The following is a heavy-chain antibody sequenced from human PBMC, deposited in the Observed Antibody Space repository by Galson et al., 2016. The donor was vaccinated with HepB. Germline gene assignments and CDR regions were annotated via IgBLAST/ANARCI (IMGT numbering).Heavy chain of an antibody. J-gene: IGHJ6*02. CDR2: TSTYNGNT. Sequence: SVKVSCKASGYTFTTYGINWVRQAPGQGLEWMGWTSTYNGNTYYAKKLQGRVTMTTDISTTTAYMELRSLRADETAVYYCARGQEAGYGMDVWGQGTTVTVSS. CDR1: GYTFTTYG. D-gene: IGHD3-10*01. V-gene: IGHV1-18*01. CDR3: ARGQEAGYGMDV.